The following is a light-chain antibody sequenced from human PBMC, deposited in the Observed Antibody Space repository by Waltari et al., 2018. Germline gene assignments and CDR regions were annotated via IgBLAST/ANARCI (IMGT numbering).Light chain of an antibody. CDR3: QQSYSTPWT. CDR2: AAS. J-gene: IGKJ1*01. Sequence: DIQMTQSPSSLSASVGEPVTITCRASQSISSYLNWYQQKPGKAPKLLIYAASSLQSGVPSRFSGSGSGTDFTLTISSLQPEDFATYYCQQSYSTPWTFGQGTKVEIK. V-gene: IGKV1-39*01. CDR1: QSISSY.